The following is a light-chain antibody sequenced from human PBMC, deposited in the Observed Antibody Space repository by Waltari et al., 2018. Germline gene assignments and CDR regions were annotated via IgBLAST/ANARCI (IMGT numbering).Light chain of an antibody. CDR3: YSPDINNDQRV. Sequence: SYELTQSPSVSVSPGQTARITCSGAALPNKYTDWHQHKSGHAPVLVIYEDTKRPAGIPEVFSVSSSGTMCTLTISGAQVEDEADYECYSPDINNDQRVFGGGTKLTVL. J-gene: IGLJ2*01. CDR2: EDT. CDR1: ALPNKY. V-gene: IGLV3-10*01.